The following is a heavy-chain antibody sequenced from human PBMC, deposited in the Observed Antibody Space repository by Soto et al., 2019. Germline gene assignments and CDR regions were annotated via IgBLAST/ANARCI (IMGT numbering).Heavy chain of an antibody. V-gene: IGHV1-69*13. J-gene: IGHJ4*02. Sequence: ASVKVSCKASGGTFSSYAISWVRQAPGQGLEWMGGIIPIFGTANYAQKFQGRVTITADESTSTAYMELSGLRSEDTAVYYCARVGGPYYFDYWGQGTLVTVSS. D-gene: IGHD3-16*01. CDR3: ARVGGPYYFDY. CDR1: GGTFSSYA. CDR2: IIPIFGTA.